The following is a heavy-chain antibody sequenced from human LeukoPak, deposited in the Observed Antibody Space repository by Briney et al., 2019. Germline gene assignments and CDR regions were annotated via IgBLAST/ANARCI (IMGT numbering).Heavy chain of an antibody. CDR1: GFTFSSYE. D-gene: IGHD3-10*01. CDR2: ISSSGSTI. CDR3: ARPPIPYGSGRGLAFDI. J-gene: IGHJ3*02. V-gene: IGHV3-48*03. Sequence: GGSLRLSCAASGFTFSSYEMNWVRQAPGKGLEWVSYISSSGSTIYYADSVKGRFTISRDNAKNSLYLQMNSLRAEDTAVYYCARPPIPYGSGRGLAFDIWGQGTMVTVSS.